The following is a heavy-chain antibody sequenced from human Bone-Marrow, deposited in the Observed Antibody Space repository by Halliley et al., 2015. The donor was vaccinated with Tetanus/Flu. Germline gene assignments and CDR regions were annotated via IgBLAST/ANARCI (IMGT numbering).Heavy chain of an antibody. Sequence: SFISAGGRPTYYADSVKGRFPISRDNAKKSLHLQLDSLRAEDTGVYYCFSTPDTSMVVAASGWGQGTPVTVSS. CDR3: FSTPDTSMVVAASG. D-gene: IGHD3-22*01. V-gene: IGHV3-48*03. CDR2: ISAGGRPT. J-gene: IGHJ4*02.